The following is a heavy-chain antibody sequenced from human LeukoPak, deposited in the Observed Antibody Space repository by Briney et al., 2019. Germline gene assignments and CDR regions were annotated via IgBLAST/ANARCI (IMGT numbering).Heavy chain of an antibody. J-gene: IGHJ4*02. D-gene: IGHD3-16*01. V-gene: IGHV4-39*07. CDR1: GGSTGSSSYF. Sequence: SETLSLTCTVSGGSTGSSSYFWGWIRQPPGKGLEWIGSLYYSGSTYYNPSLKSRVVISVDTSKNQFSLKLSSVTAADTAVYYCARIRAGGYVDYWGQGTLVIVSS. CDR2: LYYSGST. CDR3: ARIRAGGYVDY.